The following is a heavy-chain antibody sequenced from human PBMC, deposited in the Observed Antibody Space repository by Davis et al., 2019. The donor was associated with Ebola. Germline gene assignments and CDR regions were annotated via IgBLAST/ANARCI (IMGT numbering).Heavy chain of an antibody. J-gene: IGHJ5*02. CDR1: GGSISSSSYY. CDR2: INYSGST. CDR3: ARAPIAGAGTRWGTRWFDP. Sequence: PSETLSLTCTVSGGSISSSSYYWGWIRQPPGKGLEWIGTINYSGSTSYNPSLKSRVTISVDTSKNQFSLNLNSVTAADTAVYYCARAPIAGAGTRWGTRWFDPWGQGTLVTVSS. D-gene: IGHD6-13*01. V-gene: IGHV4-39*07.